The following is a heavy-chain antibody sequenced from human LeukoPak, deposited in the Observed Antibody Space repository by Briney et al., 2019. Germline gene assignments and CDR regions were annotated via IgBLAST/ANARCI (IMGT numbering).Heavy chain of an antibody. D-gene: IGHD3-22*01. Sequence: GGSLRLSCAASGFTFSSYAVSWVRQAPGKGLEWVSAISGSGGSTYYADSVKGRFTISRDNSKNTLYLQMNSLRAEDTAVYYCAKGSMIVVVIRNPFDYWGQGTLVTVSS. V-gene: IGHV3-23*01. J-gene: IGHJ4*02. CDR3: AKGSMIVVVIRNPFDY. CDR1: GFTFSSYA. CDR2: ISGSGGST.